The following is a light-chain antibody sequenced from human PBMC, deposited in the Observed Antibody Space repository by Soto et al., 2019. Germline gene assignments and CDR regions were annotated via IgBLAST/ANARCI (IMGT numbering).Light chain of an antibody. CDR1: NSDVGSYNL. CDR3: CSYAGSSTS. J-gene: IGLJ2*01. V-gene: IGLV2-23*01. CDR2: EGS. Sequence: QSALTQPASVSGSPGQSITISCTGTNSDVGSYNLVSWYQQHPGKAPKLMIYEGSKRPSGVSDRFSGSKSGNTASLTISGLQAEDEADYYCCSYAGSSTSFGGGTKVTVL.